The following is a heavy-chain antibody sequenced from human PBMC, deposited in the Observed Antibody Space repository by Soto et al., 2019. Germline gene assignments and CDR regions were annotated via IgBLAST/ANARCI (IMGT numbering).Heavy chain of an antibody. V-gene: IGHV4-30-4*01. Sequence: LSLTCTVSGGSISSGDYYWSWIRQPPGKGLEWIGYIYYSGSTYYNPSLKSRVTISVDTSKNQFSLKLSSVTAADTAVYYCARVNPNSSGSERFDYWGQGTLVTVSS. J-gene: IGHJ4*02. CDR3: ARVNPNSSGSERFDY. CDR1: GGSISSGDYY. D-gene: IGHD3-22*01. CDR2: IYYSGST.